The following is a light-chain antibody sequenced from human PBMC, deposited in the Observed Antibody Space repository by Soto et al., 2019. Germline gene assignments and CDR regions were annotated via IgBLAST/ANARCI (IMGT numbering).Light chain of an antibody. CDR3: QPGSNWAPT. J-gene: IGKJ4*01. Sequence: EIVLTQSPATLSLSPGERATLSCRASQSVSSYLAWYQQKPGQAPRLLIYDASNRATGIPARFSGRGSGTAFTLPISNPRPEVFGVFFWQPGSNWAPTFGGGTKVEIK. V-gene: IGKV3-11*01. CDR2: DAS. CDR1: QSVSSY.